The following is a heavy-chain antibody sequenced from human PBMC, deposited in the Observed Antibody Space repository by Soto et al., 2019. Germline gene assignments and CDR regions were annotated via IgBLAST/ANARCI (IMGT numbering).Heavy chain of an antibody. V-gene: IGHV3-30*04. CDR2: ISRDGSYI. J-gene: IGHJ5*01. CDR3: ARTRNGGVADSFDS. Sequence: GGSLRLSCAASGFTFSRHAIHWVRLTPGRGLEWVLAISRDGSYIYYTDSVKGRFTVSRDNSKNTVFVQMNRLIPDDTALYFCARTRNGGVADSFDSWGQGTRVTVS. D-gene: IGHD3-3*01. CDR1: GFTFSRHA.